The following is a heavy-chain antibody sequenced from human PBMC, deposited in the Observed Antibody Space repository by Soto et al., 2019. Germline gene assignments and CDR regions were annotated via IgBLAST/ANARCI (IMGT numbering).Heavy chain of an antibody. V-gene: IGHV4-39*01. CDR3: AGQTFTIAAASYGRSNWFDP. D-gene: IGHD6-25*01. J-gene: IGHJ5*02. CDR1: GGSITSSSHF. Sequence: PSETLSLTCTASGGSITSSSHFWGWVRQPPXKGLEWIGTIYFTGNTYYTPSLKSRLTMSIDTSKNEFSLRLNSVTAADTAVYYCAGQTFTIAAASYGRSNWFDPWGPRTLVTVSS. CDR2: IYFTGNT.